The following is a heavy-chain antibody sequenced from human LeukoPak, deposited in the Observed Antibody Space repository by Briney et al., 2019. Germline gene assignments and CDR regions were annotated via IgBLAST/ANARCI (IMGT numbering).Heavy chain of an antibody. J-gene: IGHJ6*02. Sequence: SETLSLTCTVSGGSISSYYWSWIRQPPGKGLEWIGYIYYSGSTNYNPSLKSRVTISVDTSKNQFSLKLSSVTAADTAVYYCARHEVSYYYYGLDVWGQGTMVTVSS. CDR2: IYYSGST. CDR1: GGSISSYY. CDR3: ARHEVSYYYYGLDV. D-gene: IGHD4-11*01. V-gene: IGHV4-59*08.